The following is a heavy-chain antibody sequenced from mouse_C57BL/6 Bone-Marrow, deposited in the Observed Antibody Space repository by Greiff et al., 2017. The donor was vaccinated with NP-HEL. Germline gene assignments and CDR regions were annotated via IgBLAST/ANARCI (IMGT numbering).Heavy chain of an antibody. Sequence: VQLQQSGAELVRPGASVKLSCTASGFNIKDYYMHWVKQRPEQGLEWIGRIDPEDGDTEYAPKFQGKATMTADTSSNTAYLQLSSLTSEDTAVDYCTPLYYGSSYDAMDYWGQGTSVTVSS. CDR1: GFNIKDYY. J-gene: IGHJ4*01. CDR3: TPLYYGSSYDAMDY. D-gene: IGHD1-1*01. V-gene: IGHV14-1*01. CDR2: IDPEDGDT.